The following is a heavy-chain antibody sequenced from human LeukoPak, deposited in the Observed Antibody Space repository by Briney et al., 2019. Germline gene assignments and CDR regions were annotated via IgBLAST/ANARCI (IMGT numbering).Heavy chain of an antibody. CDR3: ARDLGVVSHYPN. J-gene: IGHJ4*02. V-gene: IGHV4-59*12. Sequence: SETLSLTCTVSGGSITSYYWSWIRQPPGKGLEWIGSIYYSGSTNYNPSLKSRVTISVDTSKNQFSLKLSSVTAADTAVYYCARDLGVVSHYPNWGQGTLVTVSS. CDR1: GGSITSYY. D-gene: IGHD1-26*01. CDR2: IYYSGST.